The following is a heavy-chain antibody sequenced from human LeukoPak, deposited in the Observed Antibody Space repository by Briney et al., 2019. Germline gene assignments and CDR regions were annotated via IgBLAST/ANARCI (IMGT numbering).Heavy chain of an antibody. V-gene: IGHV1-18*01. D-gene: IGHD3-22*01. J-gene: IGHJ4*02. CDR1: GYTFTSYG. CDR3: ARRFNYYDSSGYYEGFYFDY. CDR2: ISVHNGNT. Sequence: GASVKVSCKAAGYTFTSYGISWVRQAPGQGLEWMGWISVHNGNTDYAQKFQGRVTMTTDTSTSTAYMELRSLRSDDTAVYYCARRFNYYDSSGYYEGFYFDYWGQGTLVTVSS.